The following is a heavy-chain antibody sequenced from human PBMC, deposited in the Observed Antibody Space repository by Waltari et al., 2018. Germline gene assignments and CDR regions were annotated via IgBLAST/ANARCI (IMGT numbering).Heavy chain of an antibody. Sequence: QLQLKESGSGLVKPSQTLSLTCAVSGGSISSGGYSWSWIRQPPGKGLEWIGYIYHSGSTYYNPFFKSLVTISVDSSKNQFSLKLSSVTAADTAVYYCARAWSGSKLRGAFDIWGQGTMVTVSS. J-gene: IGHJ3*02. V-gene: IGHV4-30-2*01. CDR3: ARAWSGSKLRGAFDI. CDR1: GGSISSGGYS. CDR2: IYHSGST. D-gene: IGHD1-26*01.